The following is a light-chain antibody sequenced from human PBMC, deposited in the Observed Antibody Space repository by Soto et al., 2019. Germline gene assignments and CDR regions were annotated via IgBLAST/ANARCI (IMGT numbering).Light chain of an antibody. CDR2: GAS. Sequence: EIVMTQSPATLSVSPGERATLSCRASQSVSSNLAWYQQKPGQAPRLLIYGASTRATGIPARFSGSGSETEVTLTISSLPSEDFAVYSCQQYNNWPLTFGGGTKVEIK. V-gene: IGKV3-15*01. CDR1: QSVSSN. CDR3: QQYNNWPLT. J-gene: IGKJ4*01.